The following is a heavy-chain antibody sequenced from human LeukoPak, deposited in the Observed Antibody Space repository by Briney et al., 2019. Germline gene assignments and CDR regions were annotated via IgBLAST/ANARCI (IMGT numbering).Heavy chain of an antibody. CDR1: GGSISSYY. Sequence: PSETLSLTCTVSGGSISSYYWSWIRQPPGKGLEWIGDICYSGSTNYNPSLKSRVTISVDTSKNQFSLKLSSVTAADTAVYYCARGTTATTRAFDIWGQGTMVTVSS. CDR3: ARGTTATTRAFDI. V-gene: IGHV4-59*01. CDR2: ICYSGST. J-gene: IGHJ3*02. D-gene: IGHD4-17*01.